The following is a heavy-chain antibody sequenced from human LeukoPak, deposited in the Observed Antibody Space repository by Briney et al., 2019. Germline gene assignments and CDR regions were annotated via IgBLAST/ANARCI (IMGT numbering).Heavy chain of an antibody. CDR1: GGSISSGGYY. CDR2: IYYSGST. J-gene: IGHJ4*02. D-gene: IGHD4-17*01. CDR3: ARLRSRNFDY. V-gene: IGHV4-31*03. Sequence: SETLSLTCTVSGGSISSGGYYWSWIRQHPGKGLEWIGYIYYSGSTYYNPSLKSRVTISVDTSKNQFSLKLSSVTAADTAVYYCARLRSRNFDYWGQGTLVTVSS.